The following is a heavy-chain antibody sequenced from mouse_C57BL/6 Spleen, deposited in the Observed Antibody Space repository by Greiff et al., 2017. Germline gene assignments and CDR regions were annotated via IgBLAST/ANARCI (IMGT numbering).Heavy chain of an antibody. CDR3: ARRGYGSSYGWFAY. Sequence: VQLQQSGPELVKPGASVKISCKASGYTFTSYWMQWVKQRPGQGLEWIGEIDPSDSYTNYNQKFKGKATLTVDTSSSTAYMQLSSLTSEDSAVYYCARRGYGSSYGWFAYWGQGTLVTVSA. CDR1: GYTFTSYW. D-gene: IGHD1-1*01. CDR2: IDPSDSYT. J-gene: IGHJ3*01. V-gene: IGHV1-50*01.